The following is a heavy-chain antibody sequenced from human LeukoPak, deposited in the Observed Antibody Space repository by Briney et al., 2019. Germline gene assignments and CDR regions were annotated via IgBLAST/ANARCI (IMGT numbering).Heavy chain of an antibody. CDR1: GFTLSSYS. CDR3: AREGMGLTYCGGDCPPSDY. CDR2: ISSSSSYI. J-gene: IGHJ4*02. Sequence: GGSLRLSCAASGFTLSSYSMNWVRQAPGKGLEWVSSISSSSSYIYYADSVKGRFTISRDNAKNSLYLQMNSLRAEDTAVYYCAREGMGLTYCGGDCPPSDYWGQGTLVTVSS. D-gene: IGHD2-21*02. V-gene: IGHV3-21*01.